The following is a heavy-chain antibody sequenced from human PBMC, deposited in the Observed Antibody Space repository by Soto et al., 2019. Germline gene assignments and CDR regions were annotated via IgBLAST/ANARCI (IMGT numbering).Heavy chain of an antibody. CDR1: GGSISSGGYY. CDR3: ARFWSSLITGTTYYYYYYMDV. Sequence: SETLSLTCTVSGGSISSGGYYWSWIRQHPGKGLEWIGYIYYSGSTYYNPSLKIRVTISVDTSKNQFSLKLSFVTAADTAVYYCARFWSSLITGTTYYYYYYMDVWGKGTTVTVSS. J-gene: IGHJ6*03. CDR2: IYYSGST. D-gene: IGHD1-20*01. V-gene: IGHV4-31*03.